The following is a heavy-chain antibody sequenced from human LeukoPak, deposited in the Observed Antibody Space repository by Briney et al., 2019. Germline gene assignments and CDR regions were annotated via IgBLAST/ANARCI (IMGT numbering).Heavy chain of an antibody. D-gene: IGHD4-17*01. CDR2: IKQDGSEK. CDR3: ARELTTVTAYKWFDP. Sequence: GGSLRLSCAASGFTFSSYWMSWVRQAPGKGLEWVANIKQDGSEKYYVDSVKGRFTISRDNAKNSLYLQLNSLRAEDTAMYYCARELTTVTAYKWFDPWGQGTLVTVSS. CDR1: GFTFSSYW. J-gene: IGHJ5*02. V-gene: IGHV3-7*01.